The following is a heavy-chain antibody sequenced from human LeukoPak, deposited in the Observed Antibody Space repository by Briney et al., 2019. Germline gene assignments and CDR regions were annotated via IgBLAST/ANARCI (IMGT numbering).Heavy chain of an antibody. CDR1: GFTFSSYS. CDR2: ISSSSRYI. CDR3: ARAYGVGATLNWFDP. D-gene: IGHD1-26*01. J-gene: IGHJ5*02. V-gene: IGHV3-21*01. Sequence: KSGGSLRLSCAASGFTFSSYSMNWVRQAPGKGLEWVSSISSSSRYIYYADSVKGRFTISRDNAKNSLYLQMNSLRAEDTAVYYCARAYGVGATLNWFDPWGQGTLVTVSS.